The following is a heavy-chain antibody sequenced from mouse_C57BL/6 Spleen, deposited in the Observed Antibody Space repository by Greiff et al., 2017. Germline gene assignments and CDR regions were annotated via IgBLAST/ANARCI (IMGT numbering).Heavy chain of an antibody. Sequence: QVQLQQPGAELVMPGASVKLSCKASGYNFTSYWMHWVKPRPGQGLEWIGEIDPSDSYTNYNQKFKGKSTLTVDNSSSTAYMQLSSLTSEDSAVYYCARSGYGWFAYWGQGTLVTVSA. V-gene: IGHV1-69*01. CDR3: ARSGYGWFAY. D-gene: IGHD1-1*02. CDR2: IDPSDSYT. J-gene: IGHJ3*01. CDR1: GYNFTSYW.